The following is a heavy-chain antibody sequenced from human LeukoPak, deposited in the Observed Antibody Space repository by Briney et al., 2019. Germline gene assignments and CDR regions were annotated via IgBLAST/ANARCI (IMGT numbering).Heavy chain of an antibody. Sequence: SETLSLTCSVSRDSISSYYWSWIRQSPGKGLEWIGYVHHSGSSNNNPSLKSRVTMSVDTSKNQFSLKLSSVTAADTAVYYCARGSTGQYDPWGQGILVTVSS. V-gene: IGHV4-59*01. J-gene: IGHJ5*02. CDR1: RDSISSYY. D-gene: IGHD1-14*01. CDR3: ARGSTGQYDP. CDR2: VHHSGSS.